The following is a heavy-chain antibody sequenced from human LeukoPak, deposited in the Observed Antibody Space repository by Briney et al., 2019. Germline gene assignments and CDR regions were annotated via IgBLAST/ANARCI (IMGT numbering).Heavy chain of an antibody. D-gene: IGHD1-26*01. J-gene: IGHJ4*02. CDR3: GRHQRGAYYFDY. V-gene: IGHV4-59*08. CDR1: DGSISTYY. Sequence: SETLSLTCSVPDGSISTYYWTWIRQSPGKGLEWIGDIYYSGSTNYNPSLQSRVTISVDMSKSQFSLKLSSVTAADTAVYYCGRHQRGAYYFDYWGQGTLVTVSS. CDR2: IYYSGST.